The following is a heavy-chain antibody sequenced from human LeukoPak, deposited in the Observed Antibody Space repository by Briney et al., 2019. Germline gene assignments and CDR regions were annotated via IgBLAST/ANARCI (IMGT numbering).Heavy chain of an antibody. D-gene: IGHD2-2*01. CDR1: RDTFSSYA. CDR3: ARGYCSSTSCYEGGYFDH. Sequence: GASVKVSCKASRDTFSSYAISWVRQAPGQGLEWMGRFIPIFGTANYAQKFQGRVTITTDESTSTAYVELSSLRSEDTAVYYCARGYCSSTSCYEGGYFDHWGQGTLVTVSS. J-gene: IGHJ4*02. CDR2: FIPIFGTA. V-gene: IGHV1-69*05.